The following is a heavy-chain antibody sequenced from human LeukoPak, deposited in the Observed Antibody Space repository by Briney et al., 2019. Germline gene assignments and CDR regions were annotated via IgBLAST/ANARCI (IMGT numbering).Heavy chain of an antibody. CDR2: IYSGGSI. Sequence: GGSLRLSCAAAGFTVSINYMSWVRQAPGKGLEWVSVIYSGGSIYYADSVKGRFTISRDNSKNTLYLQMNSLRAEDTAVYYCARDFLRSSAYYWGQGTLVTVSS. CDR3: ARDFLRSSAYY. V-gene: IGHV3-53*01. CDR1: GFTVSINY. D-gene: IGHD3-22*01. J-gene: IGHJ4*02.